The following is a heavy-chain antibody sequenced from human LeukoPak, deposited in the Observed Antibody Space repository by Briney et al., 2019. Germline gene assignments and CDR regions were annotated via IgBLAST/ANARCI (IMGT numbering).Heavy chain of an antibody. Sequence: GGSLRLSCAASGFIFSSFGMHWVRQAPGKGLEWVAFIRYDGSNKYYADSVKGRFTISRDNPKNTLYLQMNSPRSEDTAVYYCATDQMRARKNLRYFDWLLGFDPWGQGTLVTVSS. CDR1: GFIFSSFG. CDR2: IRYDGSNK. J-gene: IGHJ5*02. V-gene: IGHV3-30*02. D-gene: IGHD3-9*01. CDR3: ATDQMRARKNLRYFDWLLGFDP.